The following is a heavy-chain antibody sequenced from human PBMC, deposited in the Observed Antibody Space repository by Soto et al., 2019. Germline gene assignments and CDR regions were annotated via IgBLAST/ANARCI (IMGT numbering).Heavy chain of an antibody. CDR3: ARDGYSSGWYDSDGMDV. V-gene: IGHV3-21*01. D-gene: IGHD6-19*01. Sequence: GSLRLSCAASGFTFSSYSMNWVRQAPGKGLEWVSSISSSSSYIYYADSVKGRFTISRDNAKNSLYLQMNSLRAEDTAVYYCARDGYSSGWYDSDGMDVWGQGTTVTVSS. CDR1: GFTFSSYS. CDR2: ISSSSSYI. J-gene: IGHJ6*02.